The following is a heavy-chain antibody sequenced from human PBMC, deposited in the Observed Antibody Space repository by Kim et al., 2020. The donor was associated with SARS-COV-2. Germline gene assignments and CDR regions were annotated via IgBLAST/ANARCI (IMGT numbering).Heavy chain of an antibody. V-gene: IGHV3-21*01. Sequence: IYYADSVKGRFTISRDNAKNSLDLQMNSLRAEDTAVYYCARKWLRSGSDYWGQGTLVTVSS. D-gene: IGHD5-12*01. CDR2: I. CDR3: ARKWLRSGSDY. J-gene: IGHJ4*02.